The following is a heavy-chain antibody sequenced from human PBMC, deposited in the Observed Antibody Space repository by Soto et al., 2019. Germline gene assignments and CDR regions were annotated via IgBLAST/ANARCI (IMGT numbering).Heavy chain of an antibody. CDR2: IIPIFGTA. Sequence: SVKVSCKASGGTFSSYAISWVRQAPGQGLEWMGGIIPIFGTANYAQKFQGRVTITADESTSTAYMELSSLRSEDTAVYYCARAHPDYYYDILTGSPYADAFDIWGQGTMVTVSS. J-gene: IGHJ3*02. CDR3: ARAHPDYYYDILTGSPYADAFDI. D-gene: IGHD3-9*01. CDR1: GGTFSSYA. V-gene: IGHV1-69*13.